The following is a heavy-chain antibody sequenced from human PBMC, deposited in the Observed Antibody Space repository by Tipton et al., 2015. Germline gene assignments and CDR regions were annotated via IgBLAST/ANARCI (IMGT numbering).Heavy chain of an antibody. CDR1: GDSISDYY. D-gene: IGHD2-15*01. Sequence: TLSLTCNVSGDSISDYYWSWIRQPPGKGLEWIAYVYYTGSTNYSPALKSRLTIPMDTSKNQFSLKLSSVTAADTAVYYCARTGYCSRGSCSFNYFDFWGQGTLVTVSS. CDR2: VYYTGST. J-gene: IGHJ4*02. V-gene: IGHV4-59*01. CDR3: ARTGYCSRGSCSFNYFDF.